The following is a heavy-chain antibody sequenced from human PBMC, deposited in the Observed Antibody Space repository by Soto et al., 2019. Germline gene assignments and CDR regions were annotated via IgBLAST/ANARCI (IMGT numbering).Heavy chain of an antibody. CDR1: GFTVSSKY. CDR3: ARGVPNYYAMDV. CDR2: IQSGGPT. Sequence: GGSLRLSCAASGFTVSSKYMSWVRQAPGKGLEWVSLIQSGGPTYYADSVKGRFTISRDNAKNTLYLQMNSLRAEDTTLYYCARGVPNYYAMDVWGQGTTVTVSS. J-gene: IGHJ6*02. V-gene: IGHV3-66*01.